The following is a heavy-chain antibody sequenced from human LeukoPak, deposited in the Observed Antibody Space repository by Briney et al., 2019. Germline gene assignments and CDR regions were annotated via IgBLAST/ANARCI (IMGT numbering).Heavy chain of an antibody. CDR2: INYSGST. Sequence: SETLSLTCAVYGVSFSGYYWSWIRQPPGKGLEWIGSINYSGSTYYNPSLKSRVAIAVDTSKNQFSLNLSSVTATDTAVYYCARHWAAGDFDYWGQGTLVTVPS. J-gene: IGHJ4*02. CDR1: GVSFSGYY. V-gene: IGHV4-34*01. CDR3: ARHWAAGDFDY. D-gene: IGHD6-13*01.